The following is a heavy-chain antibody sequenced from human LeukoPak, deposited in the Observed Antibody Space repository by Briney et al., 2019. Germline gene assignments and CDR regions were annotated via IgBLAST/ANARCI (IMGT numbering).Heavy chain of an antibody. CDR3: ATHSGGY. V-gene: IGHV3-66*01. CDR2: IYSGGGT. D-gene: IGHD3-16*01. Sequence: PGGSLRLSCATSGFTVSSNYMTWVRQAPGKGLEWVSVIYSGGGTRYADSVKGRFTISRDNSKNTLYLQMNSLRAEDTAVHYCATHSGGYWGQGTLVTVSS. J-gene: IGHJ4*02. CDR1: GFTVSSNY.